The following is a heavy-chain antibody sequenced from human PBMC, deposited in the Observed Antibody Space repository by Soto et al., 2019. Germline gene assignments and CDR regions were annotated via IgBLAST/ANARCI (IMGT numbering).Heavy chain of an antibody. Sequence: QVQLQESGPGLVKPSQTLSLTCTVSGGSISSGDHYWNWIRQPPGKGLEWIGYIDYSGSTYHNPSLKSRVTISVKMSKNQFSLELSSVTAADTAVYYCARDSYPRYFDLWGRGTLVTVSS. J-gene: IGHJ2*01. CDR3: ARDSYPRYFDL. CDR1: GGSISSGDHY. V-gene: IGHV4-30-4*01. CDR2: IDYSGST.